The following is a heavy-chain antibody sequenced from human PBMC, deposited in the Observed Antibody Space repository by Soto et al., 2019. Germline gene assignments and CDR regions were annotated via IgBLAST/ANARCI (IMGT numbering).Heavy chain of an antibody. V-gene: IGHV3-33*01. CDR1: GFFLRDFG. CDR3: AIAMARTWHPFDY. Sequence: GGSLRLSCVASGFFLRDFGMHWVRQAPGKGLEWVSVIWYDGSNTYQGESVKGRFTMSRDISKNTLYLQMDSLRPEDTAVYYCAIAMARTWHPFDYWGHGTLLTL. D-gene: IGHD1-1*01. CDR2: IWYDGSNT. J-gene: IGHJ4*01.